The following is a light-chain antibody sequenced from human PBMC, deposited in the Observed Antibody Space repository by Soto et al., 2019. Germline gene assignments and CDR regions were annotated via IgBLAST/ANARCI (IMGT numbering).Light chain of an antibody. Sequence: DIVMTQTPLSLSVTPGQSASISCKSSRSLLHSNGRTYLSWYVQKSGQTPQRLIHEVSVRFTGVPDRFSGSGSGTEFTLTISSLQSEDSAVYFCQQYDNWPSFGQGTKLEIK. CDR2: EVS. CDR1: RSLLHSNGRTY. J-gene: IGKJ2*01. V-gene: IGKV2-29*01. CDR3: QQYDNWPS.